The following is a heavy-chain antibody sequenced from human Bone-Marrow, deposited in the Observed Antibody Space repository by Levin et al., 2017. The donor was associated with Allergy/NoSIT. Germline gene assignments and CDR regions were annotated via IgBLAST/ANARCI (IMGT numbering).Heavy chain of an antibody. J-gene: IGHJ5*02. Sequence: PSETLSLTCTVSGDSINNTNHYWSWIRQPAGTGLEWIGRMFAGGAATYNRSLRIRVTLSIDTSKNQFSLKLTSVTAADTAVYYCARDETVNSWHTGWFDPWGQGTLVTVSS. CDR3: ARDETVNSWHTGWFDP. CDR1: GDSINNTNHY. CDR2: MFAGGAA. D-gene: IGHD6-13*01. V-gene: IGHV4-61*02.